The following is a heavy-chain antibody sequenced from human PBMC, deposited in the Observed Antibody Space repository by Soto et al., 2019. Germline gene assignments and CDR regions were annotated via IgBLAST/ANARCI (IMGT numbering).Heavy chain of an antibody. J-gene: IGHJ4*02. CDR3: ARLGNTYRERYFIDF. Sequence: PSETLSLTCTFSVVSVSSTDFYCTWIRQPPWKGLEWIGHIYYNGSSYYNPSLKSRVTISLDASKKQFSLHLSSVTAADTAIYYCARLGNTYRERYFIDFWGQGTRVTFS. D-gene: IGHD3-9*01. V-gene: IGHV4-30-4*08. CDR1: VVSVSSTDFY. CDR2: IYYNGSS.